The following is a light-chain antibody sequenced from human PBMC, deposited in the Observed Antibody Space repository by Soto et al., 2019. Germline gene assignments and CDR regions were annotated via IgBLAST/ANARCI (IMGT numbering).Light chain of an antibody. V-gene: IGKV1-5*03. CDR3: KQYNSNMYT. CDR1: QSVSSW. Sequence: DIQMTQSPSTLSASVGDRVTITCRASQSVSSWLAWYQQKPGKAPKLFIYKASTLESGVPSRFSGSGSGTEFTLTISSLQPDEFATYYCKQYNSNMYTFGQRTKLEIK. CDR2: KAS. J-gene: IGKJ2*01.